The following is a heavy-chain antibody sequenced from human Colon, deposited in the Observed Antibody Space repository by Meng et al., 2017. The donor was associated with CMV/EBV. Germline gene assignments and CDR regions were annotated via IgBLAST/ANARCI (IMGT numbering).Heavy chain of an antibody. V-gene: IGHV3-30-3*01. CDR1: GFTFSSYA. CDR2: ISYDGSNR. D-gene: IGHD1-1*01. CDR3: ARDRLEPQTGRPQVGYYYYGMDV. Sequence: GESLKISCAASGFTFSSYAMHWVRQAPGKGLEWVAVISYDGSNRYYADSVKGRFTISGDKSKNTLFLQMNSLRAEDTAVYYCARDRLEPQTGRPQVGYYYYGMDVWGQGTTVTVSS. J-gene: IGHJ6*02.